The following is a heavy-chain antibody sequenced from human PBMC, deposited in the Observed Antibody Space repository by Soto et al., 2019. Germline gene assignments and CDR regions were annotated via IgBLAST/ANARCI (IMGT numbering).Heavy chain of an antibody. D-gene: IGHD3-3*01. Sequence: QVQLVQSGAEVKKPGASVKVSCKASGYTFTSYGISWVRQAPGQGLEWMGWISAYNGNTNYAQKLQGRVTMTTDTSTSTAYMELSSLRSDDTAVYYCARDIGFLEWLDLYYYYMDVWGKGTTVTVSS. CDR2: ISAYNGNT. J-gene: IGHJ6*03. CDR1: GYTFTSYG. V-gene: IGHV1-18*01. CDR3: ARDIGFLEWLDLYYYYMDV.